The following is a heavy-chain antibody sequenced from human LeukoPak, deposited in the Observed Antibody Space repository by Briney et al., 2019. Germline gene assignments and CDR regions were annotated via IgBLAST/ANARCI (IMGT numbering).Heavy chain of an antibody. J-gene: IGHJ4*02. CDR2: ISAHNGET. Sequence: ASVKVSCKTSGYTFTSHGISWVRQAPGQGLEWMGWISAHNGETKYAQKAQGRLTMTTDTSTGTAYMELRSLSSDDTAIYYCARDWPTVIADYWGQGTLVTVSS. CDR1: GYTFTSHG. D-gene: IGHD2-21*01. V-gene: IGHV1-18*01. CDR3: ARDWPTVIADY.